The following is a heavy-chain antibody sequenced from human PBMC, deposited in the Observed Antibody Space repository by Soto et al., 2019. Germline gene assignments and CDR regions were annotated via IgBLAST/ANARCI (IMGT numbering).Heavy chain of an antibody. D-gene: IGHD5-18*01. J-gene: IGHJ6*02. CDR1: GYTFSNYG. CDR2: ISAYNGDT. V-gene: IGHV1-18*01. CDR3: ARESSTSIQLRIDFMDV. Sequence: VQSGAEVKKPGASVKVSCKTSGYTFSNYGISWVRQAPGQGLEWMGWISAYNGDTNYAQKVQGRVTMTTDTSTTTAYMELRSLRSDDTAVYYCARESSTSIQLRIDFMDVWGQGTTVTVSS.